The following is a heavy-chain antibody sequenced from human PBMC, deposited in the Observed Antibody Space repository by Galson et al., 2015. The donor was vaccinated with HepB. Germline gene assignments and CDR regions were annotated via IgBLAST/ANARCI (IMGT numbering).Heavy chain of an antibody. J-gene: IGHJ4*02. V-gene: IGHV3-23*01. CDR1: GFTFSSYA. CDR2: ISGSGGST. CDR3: AKGTMTYGELDY. D-gene: IGHD4-17*01. Sequence: SLRLSCAASGFTFSSYAMSWVRQAPGKGLEWVSGISGSGGSTYYADSVKGRFTISRDNSKNTLYLQMNSLRAEDTAVYYCAKGTMTYGELDYWGQGTLVTVSS.